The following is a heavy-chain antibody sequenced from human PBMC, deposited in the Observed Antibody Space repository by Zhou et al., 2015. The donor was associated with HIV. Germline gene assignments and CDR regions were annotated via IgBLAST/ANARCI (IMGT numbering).Heavy chain of an antibody. CDR3: ASGSGRLEYFQH. CDR1: GYTFTGYY. CDR2: INPDSGDT. D-gene: IGHD3-10*01. Sequence: QVQLVQSGADVKKPGASVMVSCKASGYTFTGYYMHWVRQAPGQGLEWMGWINPDSGDTNYAQNFQGRVTMTRDTSITTAYMKLSRLKSDDTAVYYCASGSGRLEYFQHWGQGTLVTVSS. V-gene: IGHV1-2*02. J-gene: IGHJ1*01.